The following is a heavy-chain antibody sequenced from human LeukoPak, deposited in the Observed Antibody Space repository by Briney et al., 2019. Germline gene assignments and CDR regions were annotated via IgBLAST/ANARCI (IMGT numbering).Heavy chain of an antibody. CDR3: ARDNSVGETAWWFDP. CDR2: INPSGSSA. D-gene: IGHD1-26*01. CDR1: GYSFTSYY. V-gene: IGHV1-46*01. Sequence: GASVKVSCKASGYSFTSYYMHWVRQAPGQELEWMGFINPSGSSAAYAQKFQGRLTMTRDMFTSTDYMELTSLTSDDTAVYYCARDNSVGETAWWFDPWGQGTLVTVSS. J-gene: IGHJ5*02.